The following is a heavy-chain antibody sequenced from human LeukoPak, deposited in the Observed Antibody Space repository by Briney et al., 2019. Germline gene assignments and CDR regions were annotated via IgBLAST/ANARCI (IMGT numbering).Heavy chain of an antibody. Sequence: PSENLSLTCAVSAYSISSGFYWGWTRRPPGKGMEWIGTIYHSGSTYYNPFLKSPVTISVDTSMNQFSLKLCSVAAADTAVYYCARALGREYSAGYWGQGTLVTVSS. CDR3: ARALGREYSAGY. D-gene: IGHD5-18*01. CDR1: AYSISSGFY. CDR2: IYHSGST. J-gene: IGHJ4*02. V-gene: IGHV4-38-2*01.